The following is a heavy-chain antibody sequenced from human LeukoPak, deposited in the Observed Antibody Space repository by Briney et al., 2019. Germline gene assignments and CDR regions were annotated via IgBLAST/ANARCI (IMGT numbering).Heavy chain of an antibody. CDR1: GYTFIDYH. J-gene: IGHJ6*03. D-gene: IGHD3-22*01. CDR2: INPKSGGT. Sequence: ASVKVSCKASGYTFIDYHLHWVRQAPGQGLEWMGGINPKSGGTNYAQKFQGRVTMTRDTSISTAYMELSSLRSDDTAVHFCVRDIDYYDSSGFGGGYYYYYYMDVWGRGTTVTVSS. CDR3: VRDIDYYDSSGFGGGYYYYYYMDV. V-gene: IGHV1-2*02.